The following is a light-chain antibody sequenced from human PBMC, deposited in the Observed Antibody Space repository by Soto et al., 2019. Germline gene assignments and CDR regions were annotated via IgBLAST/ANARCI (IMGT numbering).Light chain of an antibody. CDR1: QNINSN. V-gene: IGKV1-39*01. J-gene: IGKJ1*01. CDR2: GAS. CDR3: QQSYNSPQT. Sequence: DIEMTQSPSSLSASVGDRVTITCRASQNINSNLNWYQQKPGKAPMLLIYGASNLESGVPSRFSGSGSGTDFTLTISSLQPEDFATYSCQQSYNSPQTFGRGTKVDIK.